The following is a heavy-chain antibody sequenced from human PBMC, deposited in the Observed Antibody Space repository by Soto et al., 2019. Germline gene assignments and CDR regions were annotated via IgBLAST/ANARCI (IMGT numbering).Heavy chain of an antibody. CDR2: VYHSGST. CDR3: VSAPNWRYLDY. V-gene: IGHV4-59*01. CDR1: GGSISSDY. D-gene: IGHD7-27*01. Sequence: PSETLSLTCSVSGGSISSDYWIWIRQSPGKGLEWIGYVYHSGSTKYNPSLKSRVTISVDTSKNQSSLKMSSVTAADTAVYYRVSAPNWRYLDYWGQGTLVTVSS. J-gene: IGHJ4*02.